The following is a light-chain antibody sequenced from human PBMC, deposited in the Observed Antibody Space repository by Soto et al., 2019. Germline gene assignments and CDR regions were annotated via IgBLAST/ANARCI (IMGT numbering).Light chain of an antibody. CDR1: QSVSRN. V-gene: IGKV3-15*01. Sequence: EIVMTQSPATLSVSPGERVNLSCRASQSVSRNLAWYQYIPGQAPRLLIYAASTRATGIPARFSGSGSGTEFTLSISSLQYEDYAVYYCHQYNNWPPCTFGQGTKVEIK. CDR2: AAS. CDR3: HQYNNWPPCT. J-gene: IGKJ1*01.